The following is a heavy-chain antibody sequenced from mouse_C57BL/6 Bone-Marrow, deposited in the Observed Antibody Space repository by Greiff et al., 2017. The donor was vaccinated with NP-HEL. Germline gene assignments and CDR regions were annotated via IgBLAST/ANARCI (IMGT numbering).Heavy chain of an antibody. D-gene: IGHD4-1*02. CDR3: ARYRASTGARAMDY. V-gene: IGHV1-7*01. CDR2: INPSSGYT. CDR1: GYTFTSYW. Sequence: QVHVKQSGAELAKPGASVKLSCKASGYTFTSYWMHWVKQRPGQGLEWIGYINPSSGYTKYNQKFKDKATLTADKSSSTAYMQLSSLTYEDSAVYYCARYRASTGARAMDYWGQGTAVTVSS. J-gene: IGHJ4*01.